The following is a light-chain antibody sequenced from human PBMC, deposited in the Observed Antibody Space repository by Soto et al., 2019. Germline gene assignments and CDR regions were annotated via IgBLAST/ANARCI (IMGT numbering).Light chain of an antibody. CDR3: SSYSSITTSGV. CDR2: DVS. J-gene: IGLJ3*02. Sequence: QSVLTQPASVSGSPGQSITISCTGASSDVGGYNYVSWYQQHHPDKAPKLIISDVSNRPSGVSDRFSGSKSGNTASLTISGLRAEDEADYYCSSYSSITTSGVFGGGTKVTVL. CDR1: SSDVGGYNY. V-gene: IGLV2-14*03.